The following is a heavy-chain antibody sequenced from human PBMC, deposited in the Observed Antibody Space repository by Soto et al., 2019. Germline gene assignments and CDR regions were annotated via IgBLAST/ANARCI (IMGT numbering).Heavy chain of an antibody. J-gene: IGHJ5*02. Sequence: GASVKVSCKASGGTFSSYAISWVRQAPGQGLEWMGGIIPIFGTANYAQKFRGRVTITADKSTNTAYMELSSLRSEDTAVYYCARDDYCSSTSCYTRWFDPWGQGTLVTVSS. D-gene: IGHD2-2*02. CDR2: IIPIFGTA. V-gene: IGHV1-69*06. CDR3: ARDDYCSSTSCYTRWFDP. CDR1: GGTFSSYA.